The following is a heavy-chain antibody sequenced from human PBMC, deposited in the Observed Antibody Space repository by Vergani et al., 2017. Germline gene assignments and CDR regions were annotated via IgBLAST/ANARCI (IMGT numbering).Heavy chain of an antibody. V-gene: IGHV3-43*01. CDR2: ISWDGGST. CDR1: GFTFDDYT. D-gene: IGHD1-26*01. Sequence: EVQLVESGGVVVQPGGSLRLSCAASGFTFDDYTMHWVRQAPGKGLEWVSLISWDGGSTYYADSVKGRFTISRDNAKSSLYLQMNSLRVADTAVYYCARGHPVGSYWGQGTMVIVSS. J-gene: IGHJ4*02. CDR3: ARGHPVGSY.